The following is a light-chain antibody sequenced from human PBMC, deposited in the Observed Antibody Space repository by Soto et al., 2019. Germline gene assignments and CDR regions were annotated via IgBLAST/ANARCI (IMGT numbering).Light chain of an antibody. V-gene: IGKV1-27*01. Sequence: DIQMTQSPSSLSASVGDRVTITCRAGQGISNYLAWYQQKPGKVPKLLIYSATTLQSGVSSRFSGSGSGTDFTLTISSLQPEDVATYYCQKYNGAPRAFGQGTKVEIK. J-gene: IGKJ1*01. CDR3: QKYNGAPRA. CDR2: SAT. CDR1: QGISNY.